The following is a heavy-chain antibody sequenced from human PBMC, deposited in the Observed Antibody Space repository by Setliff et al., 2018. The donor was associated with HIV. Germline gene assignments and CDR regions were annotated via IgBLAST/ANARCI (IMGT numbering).Heavy chain of an antibody. V-gene: IGHV3-53*04. CDR1: GFSFSSNY. D-gene: IGHD6-13*01. J-gene: IGHJ3*02. Sequence: GGSLRLSCAASGFSFSSNYMSWVRQAPGKGLEWVSVIYAAGSTYYADSVKGRFTISRHNSKNTLYLQLNSLRAEDTAVYYCARVSKSSPDAFDIWGQGTMVTVSS. CDR3: ARVSKSSPDAFDI. CDR2: IYAAGST.